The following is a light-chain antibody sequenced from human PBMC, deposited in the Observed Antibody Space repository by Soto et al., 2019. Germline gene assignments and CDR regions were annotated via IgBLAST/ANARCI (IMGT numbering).Light chain of an antibody. V-gene: IGKV1-5*03. CDR2: KAS. CDR1: QTISSW. J-gene: IGKJ1*01. Sequence: DIQMTQSPSTLSGSVGDRVTXXXXASQTISSWLAWYQQKPGKAPKLLIYKASTLKSGVPSRFSGSGSGTEFTLTISSLQPDDFATYYCQHDNSYSEAFGQGTKVDIK. CDR3: QHDNSYSEA.